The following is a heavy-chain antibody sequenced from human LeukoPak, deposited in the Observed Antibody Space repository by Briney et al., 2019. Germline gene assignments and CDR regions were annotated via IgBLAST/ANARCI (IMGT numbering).Heavy chain of an antibody. CDR3: ATMSIAAGNDY. CDR2: IYNSGST. V-gene: IGHV4-59*08. D-gene: IGHD6-6*01. J-gene: IGHJ4*02. CDR1: GGSISSYS. Sequence: SETLPLTCTVSGGSISSYSWSWIRQPPGKGLEWIGYIYNSGSTNYNPSLKSRVTISVDTSKNQFSLKLSSVTAADTAVYYCATMSIAAGNDYWGQGTLVTVSS.